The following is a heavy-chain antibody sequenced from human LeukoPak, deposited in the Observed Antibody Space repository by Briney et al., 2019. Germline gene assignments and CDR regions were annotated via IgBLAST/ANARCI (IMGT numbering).Heavy chain of an antibody. CDR2: ISGSGGST. J-gene: IGHJ4*02. D-gene: IGHD5-18*01. CDR3: AIGEGSYGLFDY. CDR1: GFTFSSYA. Sequence: GGSLRLSCAASGFTFSSYAMSWVRQAPGKGLEWVSAISGSGGSTYYADSVKGRFTISRDNSKNTLYLQMNSLRAEDTAVYYCAIGEGSYGLFDYWGQGTLVTVSS. V-gene: IGHV3-23*01.